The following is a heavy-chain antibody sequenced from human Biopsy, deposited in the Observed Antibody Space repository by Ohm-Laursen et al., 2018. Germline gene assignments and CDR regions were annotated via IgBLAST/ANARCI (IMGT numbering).Heavy chain of an antibody. Sequence: SHTLSLTCTVSGGSFTDYYWTWIRQPPGKGLEWIGHISHTGYTSYKPSLKSRVTISLDTSRKHLSLRLTSVTAADTAVYYCARGAKEYGSVYFPHWGQGALVAVSS. CDR2: ISHTGYT. CDR1: GGSFTDYY. CDR3: ARGAKEYGSVYFPH. J-gene: IGHJ1*01. D-gene: IGHD2-15*01. V-gene: IGHV4-59*07.